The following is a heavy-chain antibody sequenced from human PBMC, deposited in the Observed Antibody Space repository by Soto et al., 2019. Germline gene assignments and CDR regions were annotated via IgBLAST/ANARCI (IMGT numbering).Heavy chain of an antibody. D-gene: IGHD6-19*01. CDR1: GGSISSYY. J-gene: IGHJ4*02. V-gene: IGHV4-59*12. Sequence: SETLSLTCSVSGGSISSYYWSWIRQPPGKGLEWIGYIYYSGSTYYNPSLKSRVTISVDTSKNQFSLKLSSVTAADTAVYYCARDLAPGIAVAGSRSPYYFDYWGQGTLVTVSS. CDR2: IYYSGST. CDR3: ARDLAPGIAVAGSRSPYYFDY.